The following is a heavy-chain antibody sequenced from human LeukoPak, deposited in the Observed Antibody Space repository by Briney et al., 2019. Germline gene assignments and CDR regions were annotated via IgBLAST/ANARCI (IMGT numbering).Heavy chain of an antibody. CDR1: GFTFNNYA. D-gene: IGHD2-15*01. CDR3: ARGPSTSYCSGASCYVDY. J-gene: IGHJ4*02. Sequence: SGGSLRLSCAASGFTFNNYAIHWVRQAPGKGLEWVAVISYDGSKNYYADSVKGRFTISRDNSKKTLYLQMNSLRAEDTAVYYCARGPSTSYCSGASCYVDYWGQGTLVTVSS. CDR2: ISYDGSKN. V-gene: IGHV3-30*04.